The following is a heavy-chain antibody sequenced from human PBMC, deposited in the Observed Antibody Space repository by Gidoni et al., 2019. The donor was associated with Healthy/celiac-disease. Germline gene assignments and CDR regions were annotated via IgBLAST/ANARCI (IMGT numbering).Heavy chain of an antibody. J-gene: IGHJ3*02. CDR3: AKDYYYSGSGSYFDAFDI. D-gene: IGHD3-10*01. Sequence: EVQLVESGGGLVQPGRSLRLSGAASGFTFDDYAMHWVRQATGKGLEWVSVISWKSGSIGYADSGKGRFTISRDNAKNSLYLQMNSLRAEDTSLYYCAKDYYYSGSGSYFDAFDIWGQGTMVTVSS. V-gene: IGHV3-9*01. CDR2: ISWKSGSI. CDR1: GFTFDDYA.